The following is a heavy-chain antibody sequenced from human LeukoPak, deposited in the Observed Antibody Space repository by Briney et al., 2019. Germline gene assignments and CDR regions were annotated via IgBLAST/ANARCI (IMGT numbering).Heavy chain of an antibody. CDR3: ARGEDTVVVPAAMAFDY. CDR1: GYTFTSYY. CDR2: INPSGGST. Sequence: ASVKVSCKASGYTFTSYYMHWVRQAPGQGLEWMGIINPSGGSTSYAQKFQGRVTMTRDKSTSTVYMELSSLRSEDTAVYYCARGEDTVVVPAAMAFDYWGQGTLVTVSS. V-gene: IGHV1-46*03. J-gene: IGHJ4*02. D-gene: IGHD2-2*01.